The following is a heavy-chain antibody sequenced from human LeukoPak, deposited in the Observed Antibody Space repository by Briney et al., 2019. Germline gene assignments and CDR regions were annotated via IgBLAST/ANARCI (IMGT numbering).Heavy chain of an antibody. CDR1: GFTFSSYS. D-gene: IGHD3-16*02. CDR3: ARGEDIWGSYRSPYFDY. J-gene: IGHJ4*02. V-gene: IGHV3-21*01. CDR2: ISSSSSYI. Sequence: GGSLRLSCAASGFTFSSYSMNWVRQAPGKGLEWVSSISSSSSYIYYADSVKGRFTISRDNAKNSLYLQMNSLRAEDTAVYYCARGEDIWGSYRSPYFDYWGQGTLVTVSS.